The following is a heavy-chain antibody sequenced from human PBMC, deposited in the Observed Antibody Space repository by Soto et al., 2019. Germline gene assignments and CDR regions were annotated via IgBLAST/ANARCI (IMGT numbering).Heavy chain of an antibody. J-gene: IGHJ6*02. Sequence: SETLSLTCTVSGGSVSSGSYYWSWIRQPPGKGLEWIGYIYYSGSTNYNPSLKSRVTISVDTSKNQFSLKLSSVTAADTAVYYCARARLRYFDWLLSHYGMDVWGQGTTVTVSS. CDR2: IYYSGST. D-gene: IGHD3-9*01. CDR3: ARARLRYFDWLLSHYGMDV. CDR1: GGSVSSGSYY. V-gene: IGHV4-61*01.